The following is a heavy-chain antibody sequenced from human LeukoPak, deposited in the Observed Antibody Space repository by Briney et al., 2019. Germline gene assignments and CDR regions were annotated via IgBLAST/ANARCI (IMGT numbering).Heavy chain of an antibody. D-gene: IGHD4-17*01. Sequence: PGGSLRLSCAASGFTSSSYGMHWVRQTPGKGLEWVAVISYDGSNKYYADSVKGRFTISRDNSKNTLYLQMNSLRAEDTAVYYCAMRYGDYVVNWGQGTLVTVSS. CDR1: GFTSSSYG. CDR3: AMRYGDYVVN. V-gene: IGHV3-30*03. CDR2: ISYDGSNK. J-gene: IGHJ4*02.